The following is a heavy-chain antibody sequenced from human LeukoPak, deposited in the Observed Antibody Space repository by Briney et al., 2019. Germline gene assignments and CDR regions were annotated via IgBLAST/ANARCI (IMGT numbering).Heavy chain of an antibody. V-gene: IGHV1-46*01. CDR1: GYTFTSYY. Sequence: GASVTVSCTASGYTFTSYYMHWVRQAPGQGLEWMGIINPSGGSTSYAQKFQGRVTMTRDTSTSTVYMELSSLRSEDTAVYYCGREDSSGWYFDYWGQATLVTVYS. D-gene: IGHD6-19*01. CDR3: GREDSSGWYFDY. J-gene: IGHJ4*02. CDR2: INPSGGST.